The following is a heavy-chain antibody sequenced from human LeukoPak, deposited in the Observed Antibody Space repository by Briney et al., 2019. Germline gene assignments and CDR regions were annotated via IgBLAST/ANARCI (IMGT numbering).Heavy chain of an antibody. CDR2: ISYDGSNK. V-gene: IGHV3-30*18. Sequence: GGSLRLSCAASGFTFRNYGMHWVRQAPGKGLERVAVISYDGSNKYYADSVKGRFAIPRDNSKRTLFLQTDSLRGEDTAVYYCANGGYYSLDSWGQGTLVTVSS. J-gene: IGHJ4*02. CDR1: GFTFRNYG. CDR3: ANGGYYSLDS. D-gene: IGHD2-15*01.